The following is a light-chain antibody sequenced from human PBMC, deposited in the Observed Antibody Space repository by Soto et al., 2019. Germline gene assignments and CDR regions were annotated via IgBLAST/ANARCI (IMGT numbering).Light chain of an antibody. Sequence: QSVLTQPHSVSAAPGQKVTISCSGGSSNIGNYYVSWYQQLPGVAPKLLIFASDKRPSGIPDRCSGSQSGASGTLDITGLQTGDEADYYCGSWDGSLNTYVFGTGTKLTVL. V-gene: IGLV1-51*01. CDR2: ASD. CDR3: GSWDGSLNTYV. CDR1: SSNIGNYY. J-gene: IGLJ1*01.